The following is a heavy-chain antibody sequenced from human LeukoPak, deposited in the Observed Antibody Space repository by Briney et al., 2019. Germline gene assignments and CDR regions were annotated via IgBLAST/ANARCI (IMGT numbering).Heavy chain of an antibody. D-gene: IGHD2-2*01. CDR2: ISGSGGST. CDR1: GFTFSSYA. CDR3: AKGSCSSTSCYPYYYYGMDV. V-gene: IGHV3-23*01. J-gene: IGHJ6*02. Sequence: PGESLRLSCAASGFTFSSYAMSWVRQAPGKGLEWVSAISGSGGSTYYADSVKGRFTISRDNSKNTLYLQMNSLRAEDTAVHYCAKGSCSSTSCYPYYYYGMDVWGQGTTVTVSS.